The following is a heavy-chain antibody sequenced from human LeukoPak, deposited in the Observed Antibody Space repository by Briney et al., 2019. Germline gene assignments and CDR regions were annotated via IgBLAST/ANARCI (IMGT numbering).Heavy chain of an antibody. V-gene: IGHV3-30*18. J-gene: IGHJ4*02. D-gene: IGHD6-19*01. CDR3: AKDPDSSGWYYFDY. Sequence: GRSLGLSCAASGFTFSSYGMHWVRQAPGKGLEWVAVISYDGSNKYYADSVKGRFTISRDNSKNTLYLQMNSLRAEDTAVYYCAKDPDSSGWYYFDYWGQGTLVTVSS. CDR1: GFTFSSYG. CDR2: ISYDGSNK.